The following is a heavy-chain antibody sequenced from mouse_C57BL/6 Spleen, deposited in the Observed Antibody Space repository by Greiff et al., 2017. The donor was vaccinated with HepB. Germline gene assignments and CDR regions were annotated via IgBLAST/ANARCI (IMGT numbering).Heavy chain of an antibody. V-gene: IGHV5-6*01. J-gene: IGHJ2*01. D-gene: IGHD2-5*01. CDR2: ISSGGSYT. Sequence: EVKLMESGGDLVKPGGSLKLSCAASGFTFSSYGMSWVRQTPDKRLEWVATISSGGSYTYYPDSVKGRFTISRDNAKNTLYLQMSSLKSEDTAMYYCARPSNYEAYYFDYWGQGTTLTVSS. CDR3: ARPSNYEAYYFDY. CDR1: GFTFSSYG.